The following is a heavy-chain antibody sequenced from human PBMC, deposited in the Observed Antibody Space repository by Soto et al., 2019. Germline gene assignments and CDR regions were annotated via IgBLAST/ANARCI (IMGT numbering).Heavy chain of an antibody. D-gene: IGHD3-10*01. Sequence: GGSLRLSCAASGFTFGDYAMHWVRQVPGKGLEWVSGFKWNSGDVGYADSVKGRFTISRDNAKNSLYLQMNSLRPEDTAVYYCAKDRSSGSPYYGMDFWGQGTMDTVSS. J-gene: IGHJ6*02. CDR2: FKWNSGDV. V-gene: IGHV3-9*01. CDR3: AKDRSSGSPYYGMDF. CDR1: GFTFGDYA.